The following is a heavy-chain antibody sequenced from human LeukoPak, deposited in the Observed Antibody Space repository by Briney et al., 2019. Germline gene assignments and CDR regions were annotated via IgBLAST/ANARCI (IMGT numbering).Heavy chain of an antibody. J-gene: IGHJ6*03. D-gene: IGHD2-8*01. CDR3: AKDRCSNGVGCYYYYMDV. CDR1: GFTVSSNS. CDR2: IQYDGSNE. Sequence: GGSLRLSCTVSGFTVSSNSMSWVRQAPGKGLEWVAYIQYDGSNEQYADSVKGRFSISRDSSKNILYLQMNSLRAEDTAVYYCAKDRCSNGVGCYYYYMDVWGKGTTVTISS. V-gene: IGHV3-30*02.